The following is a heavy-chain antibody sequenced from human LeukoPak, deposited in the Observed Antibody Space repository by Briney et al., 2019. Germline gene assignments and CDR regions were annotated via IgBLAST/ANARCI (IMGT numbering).Heavy chain of an antibody. CDR1: GGSSGGYQ. J-gene: IGHJ4*02. Sequence: LSETLSLTCAVYGGSSGGYQWTWIRQAPGKGLEWIGEINHSGTTNYNPSLKSRVTISVDTSKNQFFLKLTSVTAADTAVYYCARGAPGYWGQGTLVTVSS. CDR2: INHSGTT. V-gene: IGHV4-34*01. CDR3: ARGAPGY.